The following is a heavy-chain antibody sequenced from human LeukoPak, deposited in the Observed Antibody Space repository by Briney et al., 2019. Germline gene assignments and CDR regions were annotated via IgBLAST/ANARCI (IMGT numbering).Heavy chain of an antibody. J-gene: IGHJ4*02. CDR1: GYTFNNYG. CDR3: ARASHKDIVVVPAATLGY. V-gene: IGHV1-18*01. CDR2: ISAYNGNT. Sequence: ASVKVSCKASGYTFNNYGIAWVRQAPGQGLEWMGWISAYNGNTNYAQKLQGRVTMTTDTSTSTAYMELRSLRSDDTAVYYCARASHKDIVVVPAATLGYWGQGTLVTVSS. D-gene: IGHD2-2*01.